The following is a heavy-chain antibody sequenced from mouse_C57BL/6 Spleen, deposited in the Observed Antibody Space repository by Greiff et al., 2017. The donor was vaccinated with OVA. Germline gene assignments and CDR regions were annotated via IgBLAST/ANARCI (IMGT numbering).Heavy chain of an antibody. CDR2: IDPETGGT. CDR1: GYTFTDYE. CDR3: TRWDYGSSSFAY. Sequence: VHLVESGAELVRPGASVTLSCKASGYTFTDYEMHWVKQTPVHGLEWIGAIDPETGGTAYNQKFKGKAILTADKSSSTAYMELRSLTSEDSAVYYCTRWDYGSSSFAYWGQGTLVTVSA. J-gene: IGHJ3*01. V-gene: IGHV1-15*01. D-gene: IGHD1-1*01.